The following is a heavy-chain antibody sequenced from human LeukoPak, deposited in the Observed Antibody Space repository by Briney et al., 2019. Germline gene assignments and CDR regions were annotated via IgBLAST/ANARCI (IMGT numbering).Heavy chain of an antibody. V-gene: IGHV3-23*01. CDR3: AKDYYDSSGTNGGAFDI. CDR1: GCTFSSYA. Sequence: PGGTLSLSCAASGCTFSSYALSGFRKPQGKGLGGVSVISVSGGSTYYADSVKGRFTISRDNSKNTLYLQMNSLRAEDTAVYYCAKDYYDSSGTNGGAFDIWGQGTMVTVSS. D-gene: IGHD3-22*01. J-gene: IGHJ3*02. CDR2: ISVSGGST.